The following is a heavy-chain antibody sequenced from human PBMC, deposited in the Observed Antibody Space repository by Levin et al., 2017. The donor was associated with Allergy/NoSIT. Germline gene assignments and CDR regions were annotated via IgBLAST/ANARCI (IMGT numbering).Heavy chain of an antibody. D-gene: IGHD2-8*02. CDR3: AKNSLYCTGGVCYYYFDY. CDR1: GFTFSSYA. Sequence: PGGSLRLSCAASGFTFSSYAMSWVRQAPGKGLEWVSAISGSGGSTYYADSVKGRFTISRDNSKNTLYLQMNSLRAEDTAVYYCAKNSLYCTGGVCYYYFDYWGQGTLVTVSS. V-gene: IGHV3-23*01. J-gene: IGHJ4*02. CDR2: ISGSGGST.